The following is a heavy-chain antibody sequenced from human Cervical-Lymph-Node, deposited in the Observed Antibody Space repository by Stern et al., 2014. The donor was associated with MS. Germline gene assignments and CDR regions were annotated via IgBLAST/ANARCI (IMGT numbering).Heavy chain of an antibody. J-gene: IGHJ4*02. CDR2: IYNSGST. D-gene: IGHD6-13*01. CDR1: GDSISSHY. CDR3: ANTEYSRTGQSY. V-gene: IGHV4-59*11. Sequence: QVQLQESGPGLVKPSETLSLTCTVSGDSISSHYWSWLRQPPGKGLEWIGYIYNSGSTNYNPSLKGRVTISVDTSKNQFSLKLTSVTAADTAVYYCANTEYSRTGQSYWGPGTLVTVSS.